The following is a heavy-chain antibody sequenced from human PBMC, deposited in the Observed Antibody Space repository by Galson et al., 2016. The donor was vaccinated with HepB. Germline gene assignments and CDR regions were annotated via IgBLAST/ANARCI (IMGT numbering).Heavy chain of an antibody. J-gene: IGHJ3*02. CDR3: ARDAWSGYYARDAFDI. CDR1: GFAFSNYY. V-gene: IGHV3-11*01. Sequence: SLRLSCAASGFAFSNYYMSWIRQAPGKGLEWISYISSIGGSIHYADSVEGRFTISRDNAKNSLYLQMYSLRDEDTAVYYCARDAWSGYYARDAFDIWGQGTMVTVSS. D-gene: IGHD3-3*01. CDR2: ISSIGGSI.